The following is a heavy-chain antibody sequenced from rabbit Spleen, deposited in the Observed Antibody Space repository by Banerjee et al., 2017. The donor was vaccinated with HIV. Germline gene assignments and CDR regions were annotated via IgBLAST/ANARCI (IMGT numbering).Heavy chain of an antibody. D-gene: IGHD1-1*01. Sequence: QSLEESGGGLVQPEGSLTLTCTASGFSFSSSYYMCWVRQPPGKGLEWIACIYGGSSGSTYYASWAKGRFTISKTSSTTLTLQMTSLTAADTATYFCARDTSTSFSSYGMDLWGPGTLVTVS. V-gene: IGHV1S40*01. J-gene: IGHJ6*01. CDR2: IYGGSSGST. CDR3: ARDTSTSFSSYGMDL. CDR1: GFSFSSSYY.